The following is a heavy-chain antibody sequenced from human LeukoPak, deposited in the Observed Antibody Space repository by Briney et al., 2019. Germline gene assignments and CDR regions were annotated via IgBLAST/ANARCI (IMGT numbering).Heavy chain of an antibody. J-gene: IGHJ4*02. CDR1: GGSISSYY. CDR3: ARGNSYGSYYFDY. Sequence: PSETLSLTCTVSGGSISSYYWSRLRQPPGKGLEWIGYIYYSGSTNYNPSLKSRVTISVDTSKNQFSLKLSSVTAADTAVYYCARGNSYGSYYFDYWGQGTLVTVSS. CDR2: IYYSGST. D-gene: IGHD5-18*01. V-gene: IGHV4-59*01.